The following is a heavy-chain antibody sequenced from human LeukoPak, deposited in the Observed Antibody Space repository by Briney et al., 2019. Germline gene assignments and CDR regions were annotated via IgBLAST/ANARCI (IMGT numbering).Heavy chain of an antibody. CDR3: ARKYYDTSGVYYYYMDV. CDR2: IKQDGSET. Sequence: PGGSLRLSCAVSGFTFRNHYMSWVRQAPGKGLEWVANIKQDGSETFYADSTRGRFTVFRDNAKNSVYLQMNSLRVEDTAVYYCARKYYDTSGVYYYYMDVWGKGTTVTVSS. CDR1: GFTFRNHY. J-gene: IGHJ6*03. D-gene: IGHD3-22*01. V-gene: IGHV3-7*01.